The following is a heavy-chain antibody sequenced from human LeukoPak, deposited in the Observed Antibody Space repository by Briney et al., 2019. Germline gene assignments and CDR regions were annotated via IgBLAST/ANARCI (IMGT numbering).Heavy chain of an antibody. D-gene: IGHD4-17*01. Sequence: SETLSLTCTVSGGSISSYYLSWIRQPAGKGLEWIGRIYSRVTTYNPSLKSRVTMSVDTSKNQFSLRLSSVTAADTAVYYCARWTTVTRAFDYWGQGTLVTVSS. J-gene: IGHJ4*02. V-gene: IGHV4-4*07. CDR2: IYSRVT. CDR3: ARWTTVTRAFDY. CDR1: GGSISSYY.